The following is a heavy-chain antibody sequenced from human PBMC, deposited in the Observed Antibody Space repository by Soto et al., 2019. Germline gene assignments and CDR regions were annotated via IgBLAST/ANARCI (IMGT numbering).Heavy chain of an antibody. CDR2: INPNSGGT. V-gene: IGHV1-2*02. CDR3: ATTRGRWLQLESFDY. J-gene: IGHJ4*02. CDR1: GYTFTGYY. D-gene: IGHD5-12*01. Sequence: ASVKVSCKASGYTFTGYYMHWVRQAPGQGLEWMGWINPNSGGTNYAQKFQGRVTMTRDTSISTAYMELSRLRSDDTAVYYCATTRGRWLQLESFDYWGQGTLVTVSS.